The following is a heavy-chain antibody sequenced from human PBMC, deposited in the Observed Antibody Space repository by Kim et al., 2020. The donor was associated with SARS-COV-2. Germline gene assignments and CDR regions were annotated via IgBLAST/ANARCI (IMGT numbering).Heavy chain of an antibody. J-gene: IGHJ6*02. CDR2: ISYDGSNK. Sequence: GGSLRLSCAASGFTFSSYAMHWVRQAPGKGLEWVAVISYDGSNKYYVDSVKGRFTISRDNSKNTLYLQMNSLRAEDTAVYYCARSPVRGVRFLEWLPPYYYYYYGMDVWGQGTTVTVSS. CDR3: ARSPVRGVRFLEWLPPYYYYYYGMDV. D-gene: IGHD3-3*01. V-gene: IGHV3-30*04. CDR1: GFTFSSYA.